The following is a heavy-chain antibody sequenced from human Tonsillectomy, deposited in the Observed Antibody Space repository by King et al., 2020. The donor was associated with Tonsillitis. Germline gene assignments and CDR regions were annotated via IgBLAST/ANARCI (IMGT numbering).Heavy chain of an antibody. CDR3: TLDQGGNLYYGMNV. CDR2: IKGKSYGGTT. J-gene: IGHJ6*02. Sequence: VQLVESGGDLVRPRGSLRLSCTATGLIFPDAWMSWVRQAPGKGLEWVARIKGKSYGGTTDYAASVKGRFTISRDDSKNMVYLQMDSLSADDTAVYYCTLDQGGNLYYGMNVWGQGTTVTVSS. CDR1: GLIFPDAW. D-gene: IGHD1/OR15-1a*01. V-gene: IGHV3-15*01.